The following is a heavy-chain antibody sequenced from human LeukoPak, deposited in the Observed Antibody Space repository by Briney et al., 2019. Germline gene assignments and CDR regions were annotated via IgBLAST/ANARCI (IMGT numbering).Heavy chain of an antibody. CDR3: ASTLARGYSYGFYGMDV. D-gene: IGHD5-18*01. CDR2: INHSGST. CDR1: GGSFSSYY. Sequence: SETLSLTCAVYGGSFSSYYWSWIRQPPGKGLEWIGEINHSGSTNYNPSLKSRVTISVDTSKNQFSLRLTSVTAADTAVYYCASTLARGYSYGFYGMDVWGQGTTVTVSS. V-gene: IGHV4-34*01. J-gene: IGHJ6*02.